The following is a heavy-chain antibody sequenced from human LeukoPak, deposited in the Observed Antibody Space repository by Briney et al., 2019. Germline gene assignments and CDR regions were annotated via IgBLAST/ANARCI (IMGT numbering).Heavy chain of an antibody. D-gene: IGHD2-2*01. CDR3: AKDIGYCSSTGCYDQNDHYYYYGMDV. V-gene: IGHV3-9*01. CDR1: GFTFDDYA. Sequence: GRSLRLSCAASGFTFDDYAMHWVRQAPGKGLEWVSGISWNSGSIGYADSVKGRFTISRDNAKNSLYLQMNSLRAEDTALYYCAKDIGYCSSTGCYDQNDHYYYYGMDVWGQGTTVTVSS. J-gene: IGHJ6*02. CDR2: ISWNSGSI.